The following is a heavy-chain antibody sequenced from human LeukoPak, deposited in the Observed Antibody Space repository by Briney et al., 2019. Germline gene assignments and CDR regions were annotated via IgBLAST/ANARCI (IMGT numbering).Heavy chain of an antibody. V-gene: IGHV4-39*01. D-gene: IGHD3-16*01. CDR3: ARPRVEYDYSPGQDYYMDV. Sequence: PSETLSLTCTVSGGSISSSSYYWGWIRQPPGKGLEWIGSVYYSGSAYYNPSLMSRVTISVDTSKNQFSLKLSSVTAADTAVYYCARPRVEYDYSPGQDYYMDVWGKGTTVTVSS. CDR2: VYYSGSA. CDR1: GGSISSSSYY. J-gene: IGHJ6*03.